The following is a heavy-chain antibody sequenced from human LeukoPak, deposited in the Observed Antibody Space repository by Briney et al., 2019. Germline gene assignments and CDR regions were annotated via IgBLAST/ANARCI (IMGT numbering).Heavy chain of an antibody. Sequence: ASVKVSCKASGYTFTSHFMHWVRQAPGQGLEWMGIINPRGGSTSYTQKFQGRVTMTRDTSTSTVYMELSSLRSEDTAVYYCARYIAAAGTFNWFDPWGQGTLVTVSS. CDR3: ARYIAAAGTFNWFDP. D-gene: IGHD6-13*01. V-gene: IGHV1-46*01. CDR2: INPRGGST. J-gene: IGHJ5*02. CDR1: GYTFTSHF.